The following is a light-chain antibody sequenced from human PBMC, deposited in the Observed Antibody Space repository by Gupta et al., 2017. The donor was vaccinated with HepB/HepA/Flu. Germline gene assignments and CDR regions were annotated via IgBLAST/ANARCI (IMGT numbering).Light chain of an antibody. CDR1: SSNIGSKY. J-gene: IGLJ3*02. V-gene: IGLV1-47*01. Sequence: QSVLTQPPSPSGPPGQRVTISCSGSSSNIGSKYVSWYQHFPVTAPKLLMYENNQRRSGVPDRFSGAKYGTSAAMASNGLRAEDVADYYCAAWDGSLSCEVFGVVTMPTVL. CDR2: ENN. CDR3: AAWDGSLSCEV.